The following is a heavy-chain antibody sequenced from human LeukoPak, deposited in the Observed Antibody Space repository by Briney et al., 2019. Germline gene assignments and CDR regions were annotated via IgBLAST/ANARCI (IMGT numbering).Heavy chain of an antibody. V-gene: IGHV4-34*01. J-gene: IGHJ3*02. CDR2: INHSGST. D-gene: IGHD3-3*01. Sequence: SETLSLTCAVYGGSLSGYYWSWIRQPPGKGLEWIGEINHSGSTNYNPSLKSRVTISVDTSKNQFSLKLSSVTAADTAVYYCARDRADFWSGYYPDAFDIWGQGTMVTVSS. CDR3: ARDRADFWSGYYPDAFDI. CDR1: GGSLSGYY.